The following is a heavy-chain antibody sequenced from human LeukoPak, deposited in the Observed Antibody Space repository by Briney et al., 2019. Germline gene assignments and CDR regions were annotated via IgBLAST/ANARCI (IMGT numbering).Heavy chain of an antibody. D-gene: IGHD6-13*01. CDR3: ASRVPHYSSSWAYYFDY. CDR1: GGTFSSYA. V-gene: IGHV1-69*05. J-gene: IGHJ4*02. Sequence: SVKVSCKASGGTFSSYAISWVRQAPGQGLKWMGGIIPIFGTANHAHNFPGTITITTDQSTSTAYLELNSRRSEDTAVYYCASRVPHYSSSWAYYFDYWGQGTLVTVSS. CDR2: IIPIFGTA.